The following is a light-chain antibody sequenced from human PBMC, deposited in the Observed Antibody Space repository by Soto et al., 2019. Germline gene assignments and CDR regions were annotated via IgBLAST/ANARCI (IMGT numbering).Light chain of an antibody. Sequence: DIQLTQSPSFLSASVGDRVTITCRANQGMSSYLAWYQQKPGEAPKLLIYAASTLQSGVPSRFSGSGSGTEFTLTISSLQPEDFATYYCQQLNSYPLTFGGGTKVEIK. CDR3: QQLNSYPLT. J-gene: IGKJ4*01. CDR1: QGMSSY. V-gene: IGKV1-9*01. CDR2: AAS.